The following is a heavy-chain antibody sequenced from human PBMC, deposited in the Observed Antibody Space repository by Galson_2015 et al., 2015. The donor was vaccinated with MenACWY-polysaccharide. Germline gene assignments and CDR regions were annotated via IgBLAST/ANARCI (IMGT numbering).Heavy chain of an antibody. CDR2: IYYSGNT. Sequence: SLTCTVSGGSITSSVYYWAWARQPPGKGLEWIASIYYSGNTYYNPSLKSRLTISVETSKNQFSLRLTSVTATDAAVYYCAREYGEVTAHGMDVWGQGTTVTVSS. CDR3: AREYGEVTAHGMDV. V-gene: IGHV4-39*07. D-gene: IGHD4-11*01. CDR1: GGSITSSVYY. J-gene: IGHJ6*02.